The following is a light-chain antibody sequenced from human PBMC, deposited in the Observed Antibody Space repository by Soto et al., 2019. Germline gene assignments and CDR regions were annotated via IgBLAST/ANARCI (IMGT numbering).Light chain of an antibody. CDR2: DGS. CDR1: QNVNSK. J-gene: IGKJ1*01. CDR3: QQYHNWPPWT. Sequence: EIVMTQSPATLSVSPGERATLSCRASQNVNSKLAWYQQKPGQAPRLLIYDGSTRATGIPARFSGSGSGTEFSLTISSLQSEDFAVYHCQQYHNWPPWTFGQGTMVDIK. V-gene: IGKV3D-15*01.